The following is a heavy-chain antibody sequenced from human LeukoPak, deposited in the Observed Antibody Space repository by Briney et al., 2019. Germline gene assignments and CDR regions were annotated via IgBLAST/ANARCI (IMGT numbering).Heavy chain of an antibody. J-gene: IGHJ6*02. CDR2: VSAYNGNT. CDR3: ARDRGRNYYGSGSYYNVPNYYYYYGMDV. D-gene: IGHD3-10*01. CDR1: GYTFTSYA. Sequence: GASVKVSCKASGYTFTSYAFSWVRQAPGQGLEWMGWVSAYNGNTNYAQKLQGRVTMTTDTSTSTAYMELRSLRSDDTAVYYCARDRGRNYYGSGSYYNVPNYYYYYGMDVWGQGTTVTVSS. V-gene: IGHV1-18*01.